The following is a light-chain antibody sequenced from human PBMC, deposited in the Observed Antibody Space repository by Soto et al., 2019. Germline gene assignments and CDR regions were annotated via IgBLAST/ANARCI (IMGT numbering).Light chain of an antibody. CDR2: DVT. CDR3: SSYAGLATSVL. V-gene: IGLV2-23*02. Sequence: QSALTQPASVSGSPGQSITISCTGTNNDVGSYDLVSWYRQSPGEAPKLIIYDVTKRPSGVSDRFSASKSGNTASLTISGLQPEDEADYYCSSYAGLATSVLFGGGTQLTVL. J-gene: IGLJ2*01. CDR1: NNDVGSYDL.